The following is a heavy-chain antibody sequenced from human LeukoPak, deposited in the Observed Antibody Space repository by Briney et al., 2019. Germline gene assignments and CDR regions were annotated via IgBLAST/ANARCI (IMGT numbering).Heavy chain of an antibody. CDR2: ISGSGGST. CDR1: GFTFSSYA. D-gene: IGHD2-2*02. CDR3: AKRYCSSTSCSTYYYYYGMDV. V-gene: IGHV3-23*01. J-gene: IGHJ6*02. Sequence: GGSLRLSCAASGFTFSSYAMSWVRQAPGKGLEWVSAISGSGGSTYYAGSVKGRFTISRDNSKNTLYLQMNSLRAEDTAVYYCAKRYCSSTSCSTYYYYYGMDVWGQGTTVTVSS.